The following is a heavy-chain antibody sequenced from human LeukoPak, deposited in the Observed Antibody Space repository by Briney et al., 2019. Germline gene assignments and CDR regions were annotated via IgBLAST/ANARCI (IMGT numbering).Heavy chain of an antibody. Sequence: SETLSLTCAVYGGSFSGYYWSWIRQPPGKGLEWIGEINHSGSTNYNPSLKSRVTISVDTSKNQFSLKLSSVTAADTAVYYCARVAHHVWGSYRYAVDYWGQGTLVTVSS. CDR3: ARVAHHVWGSYRYAVDY. J-gene: IGHJ4*02. V-gene: IGHV4-34*01. CDR2: INHSGST. CDR1: GGSFSGYY. D-gene: IGHD3-16*02.